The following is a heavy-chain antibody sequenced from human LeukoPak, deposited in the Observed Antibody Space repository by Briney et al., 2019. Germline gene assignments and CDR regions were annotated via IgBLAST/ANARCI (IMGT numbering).Heavy chain of an antibody. V-gene: IGHV4-39*01. CDR3: ARHKKTLRGNYFDY. D-gene: IGHD3-16*01. Sequence: SETLSLTCTVSGGSISSSSYYWGWIRQPPGKGLEWIGSIYYSGSTYYNPSLKSRVTISVDTSKNQFSLKLSSVTAADTAVYYCARHKKTLRGNYFDYWGQGTLVTVSS. J-gene: IGHJ4*02. CDR2: IYYSGST. CDR1: GGSISSSSYY.